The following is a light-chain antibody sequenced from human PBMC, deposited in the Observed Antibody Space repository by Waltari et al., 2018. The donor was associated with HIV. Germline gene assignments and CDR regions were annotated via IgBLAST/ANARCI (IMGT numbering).Light chain of an antibody. CDR3: AAWDDSLHWV. Sequence: QSVLTQPPSASGTPGPRVTLSCSGSSSHIGSDTVNWYQQLPGTAPKLLIYSNNQRPSGVPDRFSGSKSGTSASLAISGLQSEDEADYYCAAWDDSLHWVFGGGTKLTVL. CDR1: SSHIGSDT. V-gene: IGLV1-44*01. J-gene: IGLJ3*02. CDR2: SNN.